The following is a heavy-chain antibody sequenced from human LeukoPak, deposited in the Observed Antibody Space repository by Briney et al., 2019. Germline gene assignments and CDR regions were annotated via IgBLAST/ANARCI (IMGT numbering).Heavy chain of an antibody. CDR2: INHSGST. V-gene: IGHV4-34*01. D-gene: IGHD4-17*01. CDR1: GGSFSGYY. Sequence: PSETLSLTCAVYGGSFSGYYWSWIRQPPGKGLEWIGEINHSGSTNYNPSLKSRVTISVDTSKNQFSLNLSSVTAADTAVYYCARLNYGDYIQTLDYWGQGTLVTVSS. J-gene: IGHJ4*02. CDR3: ARLNYGDYIQTLDY.